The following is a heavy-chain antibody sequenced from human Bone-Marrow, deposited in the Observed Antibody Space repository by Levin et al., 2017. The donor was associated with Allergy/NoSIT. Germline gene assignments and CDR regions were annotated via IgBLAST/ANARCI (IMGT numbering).Heavy chain of an antibody. D-gene: IGHD4/OR15-4a*01. CDR3: ARDEHGAFDY. V-gene: IGHV3-74*01. J-gene: IGHJ4*02. Sequence: GESLKISCATSGFTFSDFWMHWVRQAPGKGLVWVSRSYSDGSDTSYADSVKGRFTISRDNARNTLYLQMNSLRVEDTAVYYCARDEHGAFDYWGQGTLVTVSS. CDR2: SYSDGSDT. CDR1: GFTFSDFW.